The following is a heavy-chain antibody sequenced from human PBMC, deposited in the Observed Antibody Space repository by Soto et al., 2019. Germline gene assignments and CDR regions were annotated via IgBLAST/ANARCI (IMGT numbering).Heavy chain of an antibody. D-gene: IGHD5-18*01. V-gene: IGHV4-30-4*01. CDR3: ARARGGYSHGYEFDF. Sequence: PSETLSLTCTVSGGSISSGGYYWSWIRQPPGKGLEWIGYIYYSGGAYYNPSLKSRVTIAVDTSKNQFSLKLSSVTAADTAIYYCARARGGYSHGYEFDFWGQGTLVTVSS. CDR2: IYYSGGA. J-gene: IGHJ4*02. CDR1: GGSISSGGYY.